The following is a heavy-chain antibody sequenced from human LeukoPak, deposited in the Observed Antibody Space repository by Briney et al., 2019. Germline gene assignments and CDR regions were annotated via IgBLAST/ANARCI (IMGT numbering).Heavy chain of an antibody. J-gene: IGHJ4*02. CDR3: ARVRYSDSSVLTRKRSYYFDY. Sequence: ASVKVSCKASGYTFTTYDINWVRQATGQGLEWMGWMNPNSGDTDYAQKFQGRVTITRNTSIGTAYMELSSLRSEDTAVYYCARVRYSDSSVLTRKRSYYFDYWGQGTLVTVSS. CDR2: MNPNSGDT. CDR1: GYTFTTYD. D-gene: IGHD3-22*01. V-gene: IGHV1-8*03.